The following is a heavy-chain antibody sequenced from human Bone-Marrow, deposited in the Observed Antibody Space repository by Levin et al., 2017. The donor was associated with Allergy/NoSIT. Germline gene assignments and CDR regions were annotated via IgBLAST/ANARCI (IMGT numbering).Heavy chain of an antibody. Sequence: SETLSLTCAVYGGSFSGYYWSWIRQPPGKGLEWIGEINHSGSTNYNPSLKSRVTISVDTSKNQFSLKLSSVTAADTAVYYCARTLRYSSSWYRAEYFQHWGQGTLVTVSS. V-gene: IGHV4-34*01. CDR3: ARTLRYSSSWYRAEYFQH. D-gene: IGHD6-13*01. J-gene: IGHJ1*01. CDR1: GGSFSGYY. CDR2: INHSGST.